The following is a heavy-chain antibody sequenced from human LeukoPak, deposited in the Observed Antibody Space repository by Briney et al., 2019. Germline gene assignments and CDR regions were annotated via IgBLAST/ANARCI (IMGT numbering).Heavy chain of an antibody. CDR1: GFTFSSYA. Sequence: GGSLRLSCAASGFTFSSYAMHWVRQAPGKGLEWVAVISYDGSNKYYADSVKGRFTISRDNAKNSLYLQMNSLRAEDTAVYYCAREAYGYDRESFDYWGQGTLVTVSS. D-gene: IGHD5-12*01. V-gene: IGHV3-30-3*01. J-gene: IGHJ4*02. CDR2: ISYDGSNK. CDR3: AREAYGYDRESFDY.